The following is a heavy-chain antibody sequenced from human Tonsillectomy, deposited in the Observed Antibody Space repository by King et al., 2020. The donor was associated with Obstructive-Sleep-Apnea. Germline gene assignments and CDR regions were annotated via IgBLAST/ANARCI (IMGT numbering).Heavy chain of an antibody. V-gene: IGHV3-30*18. CDR1: GFTFSSYG. J-gene: IGHJ4*02. CDR2: ISYDGSNK. CDR3: AKENDVIVVVTATIRGPDY. D-gene: IGHD2-21*02. Sequence: VQLVESGGGVVQPGRSLRHSCAASGFTFSSYGMHWVRQAPGKGLEWVAVISYDGSNKYYADSVKGRFTISRDNSKNTLYLQMNSLRAEDTAVYYCAKENDVIVVVTATIRGPDYWGQGTLVTVSS.